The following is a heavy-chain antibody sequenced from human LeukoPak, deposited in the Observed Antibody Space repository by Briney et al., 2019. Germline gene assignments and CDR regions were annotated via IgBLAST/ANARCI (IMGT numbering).Heavy chain of an antibody. V-gene: IGHV3-74*01. Sequence: GGSLRLSGAASGFTFGSYWKQWVRQTPEQGLVWVAHINNDGSNTIYADSVKGRFTISRDNAKNSLYLQMNSLRAEDTALYYCAKDFNPVVGATIQPNFDYWGQGTLVTVSS. CDR3: AKDFNPVVGATIQPNFDY. D-gene: IGHD1-26*01. CDR2: INNDGSNT. J-gene: IGHJ4*02. CDR1: GFTFGSYW.